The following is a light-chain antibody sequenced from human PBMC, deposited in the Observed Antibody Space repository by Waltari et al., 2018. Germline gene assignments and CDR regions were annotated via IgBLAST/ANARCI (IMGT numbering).Light chain of an antibody. CDR3: QSYDISLSGYV. V-gene: IGLV1-40*01. Sequence: QSVLTQPPSVSGAPGQRVTLSRTGSSSNIGAGYDVHWYQHLPGTAPKLLIHGNSNRPSGVPDRCSGSKSGTSASLAITGLQADDEADYYCQSYDISLSGYVFGTGTKVTVL. J-gene: IGLJ1*01. CDR1: SSNIGAGYD. CDR2: GNS.